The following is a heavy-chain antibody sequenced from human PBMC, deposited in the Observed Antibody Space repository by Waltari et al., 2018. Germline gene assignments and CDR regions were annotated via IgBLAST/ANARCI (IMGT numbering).Heavy chain of an antibody. CDR2: INPSGGST. J-gene: IGHJ6*02. CDR1: EYTFTSSY. V-gene: IGHV1-46*01. Sequence: QVQLVQSGAEVKKPGASVKISCKTSEYTFTSSYIHWVRQSPGQGLDGMGIINPSGGSTIYAQKFQGRVTMTRETSTSTVYMELSSLRSEDTAVYYCALDRGALWMDVWGQGTTVTVSS. D-gene: IGHD2-21*01. CDR3: ALDRGALWMDV.